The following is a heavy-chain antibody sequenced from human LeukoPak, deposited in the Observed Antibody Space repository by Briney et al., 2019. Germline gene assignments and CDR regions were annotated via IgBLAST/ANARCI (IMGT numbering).Heavy chain of an antibody. CDR1: GVTFSSYA. CDR3: ARGWDILTGYYGRHFDY. V-gene: IGHV3-30*04. Sequence: GGSLRLSCAASGVTFSSYAMHWVRQAPGKGLEWVAVISYDGSNKYYADSVKGRFTISRDNSKNTLYLQMNSLRAEDTAVYYCARGWDILTGYYGRHFDYWGQGTLVTVSS. CDR2: ISYDGSNK. J-gene: IGHJ4*02. D-gene: IGHD3-9*01.